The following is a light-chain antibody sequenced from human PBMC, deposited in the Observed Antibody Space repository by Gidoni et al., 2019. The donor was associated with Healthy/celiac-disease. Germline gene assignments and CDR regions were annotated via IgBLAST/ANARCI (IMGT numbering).Light chain of an antibody. CDR3: QQLT. CDR2: GAS. CDR1: QSVSSSY. V-gene: IGKV3-20*01. J-gene: IGKJ4*01. Sequence: EIGLTQSPGTLSLSPGERATLSCRASQSVSSSYLAWYQQKPGQAPRLLIYGASSRATGIPDRFSGSGSGTDFTLTISRLEPEDFAVYYCQQLTFGGGTKVEIK.